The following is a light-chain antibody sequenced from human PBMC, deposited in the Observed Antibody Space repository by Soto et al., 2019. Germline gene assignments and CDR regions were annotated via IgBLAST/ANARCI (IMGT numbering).Light chain of an antibody. CDR3: CSYAGSSTPYG. V-gene: IGLV2-23*01. CDR1: SSDVGSYNL. CDR2: EGS. J-gene: IGLJ1*01. Sequence: QSALTQPASVSGSPGQSITISCTGTSSDVGSYNLVSWYQQHPGKAPKLMIYEGSKRPSGVSNRFSGSKSGNTASLTISGLQADDEADYYCCSYAGSSTPYGFGTGPKLTVL.